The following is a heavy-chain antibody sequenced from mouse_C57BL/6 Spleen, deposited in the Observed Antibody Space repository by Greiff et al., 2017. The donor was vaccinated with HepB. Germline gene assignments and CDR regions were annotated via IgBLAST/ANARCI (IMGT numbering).Heavy chain of an antibody. J-gene: IGHJ2*01. CDR2: IDPSDSYT. D-gene: IGHD1-1*01. V-gene: IGHV1-50*01. Sequence: VQLQQPGAELVKPGASVKLSCKASGYTFTSYWMQWVKQRPGQGLEWIGEIDPSDSYTNYNQKFKGKATLTVDTSSRTAYMQLSSLTSEDSAVYYCARNIYGSSDAWFDYWGQGTPLTVSS. CDR3: ARNIYGSSDAWFDY. CDR1: GYTFTSYW.